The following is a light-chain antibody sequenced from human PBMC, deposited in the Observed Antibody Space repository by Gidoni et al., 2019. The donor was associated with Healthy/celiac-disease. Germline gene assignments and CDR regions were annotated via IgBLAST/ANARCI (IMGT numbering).Light chain of an antibody. J-gene: IGKJ2*01. CDR3: QQSYSTPHT. CDR1: QSISSY. V-gene: IGKV1-39*01. Sequence: DIQMTQSPSSLSASVGDRVTITCRASQSISSYLNWYQQKPGKAPKLLIYAASSLQSGVPSRCSGSGARKDFTITISSLQPEDFATYYCQQSYSTPHTFGQGTKLEIK. CDR2: AAS.